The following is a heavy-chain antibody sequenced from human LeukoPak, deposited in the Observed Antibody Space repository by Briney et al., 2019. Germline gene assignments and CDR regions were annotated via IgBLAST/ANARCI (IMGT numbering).Heavy chain of an antibody. V-gene: IGHV3-43D*03. CDR1: GFTFDDHA. D-gene: IGHD2-15*01. CDR2: ISWDSRSA. J-gene: IGHJ4*02. Sequence: GGSLRLSCAASGFTFDDHAMHWVRQSPGKGLQWVSFISWDSRSAYYADSVKGRFTISRDNNKKSVFLQMNSLSAEDTAFYYCARDSQDCSASTCYFDYWGQGTLVTVSA. CDR3: ARDSQDCSASTCYFDY.